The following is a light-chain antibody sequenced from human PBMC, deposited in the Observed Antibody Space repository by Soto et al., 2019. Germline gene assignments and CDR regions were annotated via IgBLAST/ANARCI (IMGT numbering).Light chain of an antibody. CDR1: QSVSSSY. CDR2: GAS. V-gene: IGKV3-20*01. Sequence: EIVLAQSPGTLSLSPGERATLSCRASQSVSSSYLARYQQKPGQAPRLLIYGASSRATGIPDRFSGSASGADFTLTISRLEPEDFAVYYCQQYGGSLSITFGQGTRLEIK. J-gene: IGKJ5*01. CDR3: QQYGGSLSIT.